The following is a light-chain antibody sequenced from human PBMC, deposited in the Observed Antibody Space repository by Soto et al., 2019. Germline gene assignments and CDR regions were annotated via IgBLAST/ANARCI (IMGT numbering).Light chain of an antibody. Sequence: EFLLTPYPGTLSLSAGERATLSCSASQSVSNSYVAWYQQKSGQAPRLLIYDTSSRVTGIPDRFSGSGSGTDFTLTISRLEPEDFAVFYCQQYGNSEIIFGQGTRLEIK. V-gene: IGKV3-20*01. J-gene: IGKJ5*01. CDR1: QSVSNSY. CDR2: DTS. CDR3: QQYGNSEII.